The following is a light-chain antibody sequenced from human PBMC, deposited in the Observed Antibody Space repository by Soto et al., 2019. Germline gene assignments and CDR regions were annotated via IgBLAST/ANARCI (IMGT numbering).Light chain of an antibody. CDR3: QQYTTYWT. J-gene: IGKJ1*01. Sequence: EIVLTQSPATLSVSPGERATLSCRASQSVSSNLAWYQQKPGQAPRLLIYGESTRATGIPARFSGSGSGTEFTLTISSLQSDDFATYYCQQYTTYWTFGQGTKVDIK. CDR2: GES. CDR1: QSVSSN. V-gene: IGKV3-15*01.